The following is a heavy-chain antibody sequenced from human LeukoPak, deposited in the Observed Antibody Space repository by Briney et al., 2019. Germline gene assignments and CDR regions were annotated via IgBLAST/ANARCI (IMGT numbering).Heavy chain of an antibody. CDR1: GYSFTSYW. CDR3: ARLAPSTYCSSTSCSDYFDC. CDR2: IYPGDSDT. D-gene: IGHD2-2*01. J-gene: IGHJ4*02. V-gene: IGHV5-51*03. Sequence: PGESLKISCKGSGYSFTSYWIGWVRQMPGKGLEWMGIIYPGDSDTRYSPSFQGQVTISADKSISTAYLQWSSLKASDTAMYYCARLAPSTYCSSTSCSDYFDCWGQGTLVTVSS.